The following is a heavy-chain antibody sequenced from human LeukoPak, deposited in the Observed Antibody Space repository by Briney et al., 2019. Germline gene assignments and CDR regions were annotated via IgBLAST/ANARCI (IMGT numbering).Heavy chain of an antibody. Sequence: ASVKVSCKASGYTFTSYAMNWVRQAPGQGLEWMGWINTNTGNPTYAQGFTGRFVFSLDTSVSTAYLQISSLKAEDTAVYYCARVKRVRKQLGFYYYYYMDVWGKGTTVTVSS. V-gene: IGHV7-4-1*02. D-gene: IGHD6-6*01. CDR2: INTNTGNP. J-gene: IGHJ6*03. CDR3: ARVKRVRKQLGFYYYYYMDV. CDR1: GYTFTSYA.